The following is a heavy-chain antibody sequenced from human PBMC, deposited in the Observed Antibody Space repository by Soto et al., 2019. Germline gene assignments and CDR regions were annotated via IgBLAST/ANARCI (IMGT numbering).Heavy chain of an antibody. J-gene: IGHJ4*02. CDR3: AREGLRDIVTFDY. CDR2: ISYDGSNK. D-gene: IGHD2-15*01. V-gene: IGHV3-30-3*01. Sequence: PGGSLRLSCGASGFTFSSYAMHWVRQAPGKGLEWVAVISYDGSNKYYADSVKGRFTISRDNSKNTLYLQMNSLRAEDTAVYYCAREGLRDIVTFDYWGQGTLVTVSS. CDR1: GFTFSSYA.